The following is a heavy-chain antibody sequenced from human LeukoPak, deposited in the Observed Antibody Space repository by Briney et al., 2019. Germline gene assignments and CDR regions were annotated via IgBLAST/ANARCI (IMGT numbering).Heavy chain of an antibody. D-gene: IGHD2-15*01. CDR3: ARELLGYCSGGSCDNDY. Sequence: ASVKVSCKASGHTFTGYYMHWVRQAPGQGLEWMGRINPNSGGTNYAQKFQGRVTMTRDTSISTAYMELSRLRSDDTAVYYCARELLGYCSGGSCDNDYWGQGTLVTVSS. CDR1: GHTFTGYY. V-gene: IGHV1-2*06. CDR2: INPNSGGT. J-gene: IGHJ4*02.